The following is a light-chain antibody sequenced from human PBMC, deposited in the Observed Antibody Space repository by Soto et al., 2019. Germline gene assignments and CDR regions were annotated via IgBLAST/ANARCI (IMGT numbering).Light chain of an antibody. V-gene: IGLV1-36*01. J-gene: IGLJ1*01. CDR3: SSYTSSTTVYV. CDR2: YTG. CDR1: HSNIGNNA. Sequence: QSVLSQPPSVSEAPRQRVTISCSGSHSNIGNNAVNWYQQLPGAAPKLLIHYTGLLASGVSARFSGSKSGNSAFLAISGLQAEDEAVYYCSSYTSSTTVYVFGAGTKLTVL.